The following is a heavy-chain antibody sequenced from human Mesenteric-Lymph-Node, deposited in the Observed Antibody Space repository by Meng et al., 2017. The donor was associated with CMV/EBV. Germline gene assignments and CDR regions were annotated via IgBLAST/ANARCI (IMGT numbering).Heavy chain of an antibody. J-gene: IGHJ4*02. V-gene: IGHV3-48*03. CDR1: GFTFSSYE. D-gene: IGHD1-26*01. Sequence: GESLKISCAASGFTFSSYEMNWVRQAPGKGLEWVSYISSSGSTIYYADSVKGRFTISRDNAKNSLYLQMNSLRAEDTAVYYCARDQGSGSSNGDGFDYWGQGTLVTVSS. CDR3: ARDQGSGSSNGDGFDY. CDR2: ISSSGSTI.